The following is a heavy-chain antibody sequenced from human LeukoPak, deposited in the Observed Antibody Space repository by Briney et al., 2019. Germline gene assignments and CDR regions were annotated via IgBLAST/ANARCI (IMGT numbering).Heavy chain of an antibody. Sequence: GGSLRLSCAASGFTFTGSAMTWVRQAPGKGLEWVSTITGSDDATYYADSVKGRFTISRDFSKNTVHLLMRSLRVEDTAIYYCAKGPRLNSGYHPDCWGQGTLVTVSS. CDR3: AKGPRLNSGYHPDC. V-gene: IGHV3-23*01. J-gene: IGHJ4*02. D-gene: IGHD3-22*01. CDR1: GFTFTGSA. CDR2: ITGSDDAT.